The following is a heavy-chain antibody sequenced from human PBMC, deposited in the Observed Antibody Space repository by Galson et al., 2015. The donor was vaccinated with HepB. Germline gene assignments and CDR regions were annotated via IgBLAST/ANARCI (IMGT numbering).Heavy chain of an antibody. J-gene: IGHJ6*03. V-gene: IGHV3-7*03. D-gene: IGHD2-2*01. CDR3: ARDLVPCTYCSGSICTHEFYYYNDV. CDR1: GFTFNMHW. CDR2: IKEDGNEK. Sequence: SLRPSGAAPGFTFNMHWTSWVRQAPGKGPEWVANIKEDGNEKPYADAVKGRFTISSDNSKKSLYLQMNRRRAEDTAVYFCARDLVPCTYCSGSICTHEFYYYNDVWGTGTTVTVSS.